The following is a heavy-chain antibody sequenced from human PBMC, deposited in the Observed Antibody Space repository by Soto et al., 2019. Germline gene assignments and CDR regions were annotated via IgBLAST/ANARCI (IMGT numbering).Heavy chain of an antibody. CDR2: IFPIFGTA. V-gene: IGHV1-69*01. CDR1: GGTFNSHA. D-gene: IGHD3-10*01. Sequence: QVHLVQSGAEVKKPGSSVKVSCKASGGTFNSHAFNWVRQAPGQGLDWMGGIFPIFGTANYAQKFQGRVMITADESTRTVYLELSSLRSEDTAVYYCARDLEFRDGNISHLDYWGQGTLVTVSS. J-gene: IGHJ4*02. CDR3: ARDLEFRDGNISHLDY.